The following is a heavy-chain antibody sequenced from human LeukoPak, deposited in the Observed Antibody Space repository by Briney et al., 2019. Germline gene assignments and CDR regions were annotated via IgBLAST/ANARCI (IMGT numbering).Heavy chain of an antibody. CDR1: GGSFSGYY. Sequence: PSETLSLTCAVYGGSFSGYYWSWIRQPPGKGLEWTGEINHSGSTNYNPSLKSRVTISVDTSKNQFSLKLSSVTAADTAVYYCARGPTAVTAIPIYFDYWGQGTLVTVSS. CDR3: ARGPTAVTAIPIYFDY. V-gene: IGHV4-34*01. J-gene: IGHJ4*02. CDR2: INHSGST. D-gene: IGHD2-21*02.